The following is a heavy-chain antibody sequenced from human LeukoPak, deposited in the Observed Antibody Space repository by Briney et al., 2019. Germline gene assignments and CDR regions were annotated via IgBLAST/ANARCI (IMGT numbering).Heavy chain of an antibody. CDR1: GGTFSSYA. CDR3: ASVEDYYFDY. CDR2: IIPIFGTA. Sequence: GASVKVSCKASGGTFSSYAISWVRQAPGQGLEWMGGIIPIFGTANYAQKFQGRVTITADKSTSTAYMELSSLRSEDTAVYYCASVEDYYFDYWGQGTLVTVSS. J-gene: IGHJ4*02. D-gene: IGHD2-15*01. V-gene: IGHV1-69*06.